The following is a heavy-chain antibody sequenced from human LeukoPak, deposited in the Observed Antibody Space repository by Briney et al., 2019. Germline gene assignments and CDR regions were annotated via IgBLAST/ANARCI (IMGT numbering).Heavy chain of an antibody. CDR1: GYTFTSYG. CDR2: ISAYNGNT. D-gene: IGHD6-13*01. J-gene: IGHJ4*02. CDR3: ARAHLWGQQLVEVDY. V-gene: IGHV1-18*01. Sequence: ASVKVSGKASGYTFTSYGISWVRQAPGQGLEWMGWISAYNGNTNYAQKLQGRVTMTTDTSTSTAYMELRSLRSDDTAVYYCARAHLWGQQLVEVDYWGQGTLVTVSS.